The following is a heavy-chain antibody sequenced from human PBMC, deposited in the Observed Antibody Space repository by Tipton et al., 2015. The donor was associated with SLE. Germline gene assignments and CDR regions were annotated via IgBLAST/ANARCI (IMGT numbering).Heavy chain of an antibody. J-gene: IGHJ4*02. CDR3: VRVAYFWSGYGYFDD. V-gene: IGHV3-74*01. D-gene: IGHD3-3*01. CDR2: INEDGSGT. CDR1: GFTFRSYW. Sequence: LSLTCAASGFTFRSYWMHWVRQVPGQGLVWVSRINEDGSGTRYATSVQGRFTISRDNAGNTLYLQMNSLRVEDTAVYYCVRVAYFWSGYGYFDDWGQGTPVTVSS.